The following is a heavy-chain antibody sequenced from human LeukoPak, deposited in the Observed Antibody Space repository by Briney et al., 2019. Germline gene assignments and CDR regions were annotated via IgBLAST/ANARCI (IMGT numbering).Heavy chain of an antibody. D-gene: IGHD3-9*01. CDR2: VSAYNGNT. CDR1: GYTFTSYG. CDR3: ARGLGDILTGYLDQDY. J-gene: IGHJ4*02. Sequence: ASVKVSCKASGYTFTSYGISWVRQAPGQGLEWMGWVSAYNGNTNYAQKLQGRVTMTTDTSTSTAYMELRSLRSDDTAVYYCARGLGDILTGYLDQDYWGQGTLVTVSS. V-gene: IGHV1-18*01.